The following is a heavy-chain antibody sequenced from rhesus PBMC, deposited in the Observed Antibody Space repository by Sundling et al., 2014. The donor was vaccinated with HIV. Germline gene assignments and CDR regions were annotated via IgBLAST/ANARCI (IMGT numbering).Heavy chain of an antibody. CDR3: CTARYFNYYGLDS. V-gene: IGHV3-183*02. Sequence: EVQLVESGEAWSSLGESLRLSCAASGFTFGDYDMHWVRQAPGKGLEWVSSITYTGKTVYYADSVKGRFTVSRDNAKNSLSLQMSGLRAEDTAVYYCCTARYFNYYGLDSWGQGVVVTVST. J-gene: IGHJ6*01. D-gene: IGHD2-2*01. CDR1: GFTFGDYD. CDR2: ITYTGKTV.